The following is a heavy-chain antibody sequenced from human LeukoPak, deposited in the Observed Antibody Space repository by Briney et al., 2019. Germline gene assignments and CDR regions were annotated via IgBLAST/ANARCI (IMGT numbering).Heavy chain of an antibody. CDR1: GYTFTSYD. D-gene: IGHD6-13*01. Sequence: GASVKVSCKASGYTFTSYDINWVRQATGQGLEWMGWMNPNSGNTGYAQKFQGRVTMTRNTSISTAYMELSSLRSEDTAVYYCATAIAAAGLDGFDYRGQGTLVTVSS. J-gene: IGHJ4*02. CDR2: MNPNSGNT. V-gene: IGHV1-8*01. CDR3: ATAIAAAGLDGFDY.